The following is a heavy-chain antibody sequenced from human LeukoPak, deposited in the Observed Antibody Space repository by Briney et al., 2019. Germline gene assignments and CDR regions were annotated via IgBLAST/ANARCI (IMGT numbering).Heavy chain of an antibody. CDR1: GFTFSSYS. CDR2: ISSSSSYL. Sequence: PGGSLRLSCAASGFTFSSYSMNWVRQAPGKGLEWVSSISSSSSYLYYADSVKGRFTISRDNAKNSLYLQMNSLRAEDTAVYCCARGLAYWGQGTLVTVSS. CDR3: ARGLAY. V-gene: IGHV3-21*01. J-gene: IGHJ4*02.